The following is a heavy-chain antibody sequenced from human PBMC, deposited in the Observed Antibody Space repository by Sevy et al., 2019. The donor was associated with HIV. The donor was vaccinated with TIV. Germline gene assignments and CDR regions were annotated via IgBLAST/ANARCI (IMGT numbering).Heavy chain of an antibody. V-gene: IGHV3-13*01. D-gene: IGHD2-2*01. CDR3: ARGSSSTKFDY. J-gene: IGHJ4*02. Sequence: GGSLRLSCAASGFTFRNYDMHWVRRATGKGLEWVSAIGTAGDTYDAGSVKGRFTISRENAKNSLYLQMSSLRAGDTALYYCARGSSSTKFDYWGQGTLVTVSS. CDR1: GFTFRNYD. CDR2: IGTAGDT.